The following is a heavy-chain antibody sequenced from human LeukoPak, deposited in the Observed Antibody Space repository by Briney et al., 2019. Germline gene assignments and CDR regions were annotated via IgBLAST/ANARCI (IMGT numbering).Heavy chain of an antibody. CDR2: NNPYSGDT. CDR3: ARYWAEPAATDDAFDI. CDR1: GYTFTTYF. J-gene: IGHJ3*02. D-gene: IGHD2-15*01. Sequence: ASVKVSCKTSGYTFTTYFIHWVRQAPGQGLEWMGGNNPYSGDTKYAQKFQGGVTMTRDTSISTAYMELSRLMSDDTAVYYCARYWAEPAATDDAFDIWGQGTMVVVSS. V-gene: IGHV1-2*02.